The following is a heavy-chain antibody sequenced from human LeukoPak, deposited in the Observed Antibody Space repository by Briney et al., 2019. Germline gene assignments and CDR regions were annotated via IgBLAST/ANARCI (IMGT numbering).Heavy chain of an antibody. CDR3: ARESAEEGGASNDY. CDR2: INQDGSEK. Sequence: GGSLRLSCAASGFTFSSYAMHWVRQAPGKGLEWVANINQDGSEKYYVVSMKGRFTISRDNAKNSLYLQMNSLRAEDTAVYYCARESAEEGGASNDYWGQGTLVTVSS. J-gene: IGHJ4*02. D-gene: IGHD2-21*01. V-gene: IGHV3-7*01. CDR1: GFTFSSYA.